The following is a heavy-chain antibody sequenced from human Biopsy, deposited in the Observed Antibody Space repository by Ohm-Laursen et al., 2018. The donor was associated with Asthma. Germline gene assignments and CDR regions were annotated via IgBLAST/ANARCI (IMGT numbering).Heavy chain of an antibody. CDR3: ARAQAAQYYYGMDV. Sequence: TLSLTCAVSGGSISSGGYWTWIRQPPGKGLEWIGYISHSGGTYFNPSLKSRVTISLDRTKSQFSLKLSSVTAADTALYYCARAQAAQYYYGMDVWGQGTTVIVSS. CDR2: ISHSGGT. J-gene: IGHJ6*02. CDR1: GGSISSGGY. D-gene: IGHD6-6*01. V-gene: IGHV4-30-2*01.